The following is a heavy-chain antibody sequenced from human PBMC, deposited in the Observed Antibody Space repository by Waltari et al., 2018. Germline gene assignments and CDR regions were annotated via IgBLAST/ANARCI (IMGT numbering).Heavy chain of an antibody. CDR2: INHSGST. D-gene: IGHD3-22*01. V-gene: IGHV4-34*01. CDR1: GGSFSGYY. CDR3: ARGRMYYYDSSGYNY. J-gene: IGHJ4*02. Sequence: QVQLQQWGAGLLKPSETLSLTCAVYGGSFSGYYWSWIRQPPGKGLEWIGEINHSGSTTYNPSLKSRVTISVDTSKNQFSLKLSSVTAADTAVYYCARGRMYYYDSSGYNYWGQGTLVTVSS.